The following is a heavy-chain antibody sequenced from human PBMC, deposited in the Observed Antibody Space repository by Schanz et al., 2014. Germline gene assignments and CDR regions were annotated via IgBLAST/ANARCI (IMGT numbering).Heavy chain of an antibody. CDR3: AKDTGYCHGGACYCFEY. CDR2: ISYDGNNE. Sequence: VQLEESGGGLVQPGGSLRLSCAASGFTFSNYAMSWVRQAPGKGLEWVAVISYDGNNEDYADSVKGRFSISRDNSKNTLYLQMNSLRPEDTAVYFCAKDTGYCHGGACYCFEYWGLGTLVTVSS. CDR1: GFTFSNYA. V-gene: IGHV3-30*18. J-gene: IGHJ4*02. D-gene: IGHD2-8*02.